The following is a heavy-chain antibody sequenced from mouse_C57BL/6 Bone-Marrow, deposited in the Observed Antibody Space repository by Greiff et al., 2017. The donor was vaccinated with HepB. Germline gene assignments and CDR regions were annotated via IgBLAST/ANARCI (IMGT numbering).Heavy chain of an antibody. V-gene: IGHV5-9-1*02. CDR3: TRDRSTIQPYYYAMDY. CDR2: ISSGGDYL. Sequence: EVMLVESGEGLVKPGGSLKLSCAASGFTFSSYAMSWVRQTPEKRLEWVAYISSGGDYLYYADTVKGRFTISRDNARDTLYLQMSSLKSEDTAMYYCTRDRSTIQPYYYAMDYWGQGTSVTVSS. D-gene: IGHD2-1*01. CDR1: GFTFSSYA. J-gene: IGHJ4*01.